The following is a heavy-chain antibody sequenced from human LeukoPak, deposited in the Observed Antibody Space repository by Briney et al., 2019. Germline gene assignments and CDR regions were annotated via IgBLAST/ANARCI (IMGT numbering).Heavy chain of an antibody. CDR2: IYYSGST. J-gene: IGHJ4*02. V-gene: IGHV4-39*01. CDR1: GGSISSSSYY. Sequence: SETLSLTCTVSGGSISSSSYYWGWIRQPPGKGLEWIGSIYYSGSTYYNPSLKSRVTISVDTSKNQFSLKLSSVTAADTAVYYCARGRCSGGSCSRALDYWGQGTLVTVSS. CDR3: ARGRCSGGSCSRALDY. D-gene: IGHD2-15*01.